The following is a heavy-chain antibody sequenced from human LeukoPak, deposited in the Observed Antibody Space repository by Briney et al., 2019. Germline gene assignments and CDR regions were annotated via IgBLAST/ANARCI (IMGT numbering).Heavy chain of an antibody. CDR3: AREYCSAASCYSGLGYNWFDP. J-gene: IGHJ5*02. D-gene: IGHD2-15*01. CDR2: INPNGGGT. V-gene: IGHV1-2*02. CDR1: GYTFTSYA. Sequence: ASVKVSCKASGYTFTSYAMNWVRQAPGQGLEWMGWINPNGGGTKYAQQFQGRVTMTRDTSITTAYMELSRLRSADTAIYYCAREYCSAASCYSGLGYNWFDPWGQGTLVTVSS.